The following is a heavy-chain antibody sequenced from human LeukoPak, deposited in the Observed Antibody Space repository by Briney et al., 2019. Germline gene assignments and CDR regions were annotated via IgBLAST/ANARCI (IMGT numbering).Heavy chain of an antibody. J-gene: IGHJ6*02. Sequence: WETLTLSCTVSGGSISSYYWSWIRQPPGKGLEWIGYIYYSGSTNYNPSLKSRVTISVDTSKNQFSLKLSSVPAADTAVYYCASDLGYFDSSGYYYYYGMDVWGQGTLVTVSS. CDR3: ASDLGYFDSSGYYYYYGMDV. V-gene: IGHV4-59*01. CDR2: IYYSGST. D-gene: IGHD3-22*01. CDR1: GGSISSYY.